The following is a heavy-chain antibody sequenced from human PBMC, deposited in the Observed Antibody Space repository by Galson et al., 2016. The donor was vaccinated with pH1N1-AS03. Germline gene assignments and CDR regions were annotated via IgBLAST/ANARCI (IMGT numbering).Heavy chain of an antibody. CDR2: INSDGSSA. CDR3: AREPYHPPYFDY. CDR1: GFTFSTYW. J-gene: IGHJ4*02. Sequence: SLRLSCAASGFTFSTYWMHWVRQAPGKGLVWVSRINSDGSSAIYADSVMGRFTISRDNAKNTLYLQMNSLRAEDTAIYYCAREPYHPPYFDYWGLGTLVTVAS. V-gene: IGHV3-74*01.